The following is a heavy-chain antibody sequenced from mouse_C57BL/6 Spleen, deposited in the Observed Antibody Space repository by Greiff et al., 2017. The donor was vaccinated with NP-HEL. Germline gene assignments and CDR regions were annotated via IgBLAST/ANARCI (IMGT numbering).Heavy chain of an antibody. V-gene: IGHV1-26*01. CDR3: ARAGASGSSDY. Sequence: EVQLQQSGPELVKPGASVKISCKASGYTFTDYYMNWVKQSHGKSLEWIGDINPNTGGTSYNQKFKGKATLTVDKSSSTAYMELRSLTAEDSAVYYCARAGASGSSDYWGQGTTLTVSS. J-gene: IGHJ2*01. CDR2: INPNTGGT. CDR1: GYTFTDYY. D-gene: IGHD1-1*01.